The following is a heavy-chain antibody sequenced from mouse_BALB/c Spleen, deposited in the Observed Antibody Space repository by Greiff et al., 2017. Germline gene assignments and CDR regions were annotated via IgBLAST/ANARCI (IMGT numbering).Heavy chain of an antibody. CDR1: GFSLTSYG. CDR3: ARGPSYYYGSSPYAMDY. CDR2: IWAGGST. V-gene: IGHV2-9*02. J-gene: IGHJ4*01. Sequence: VKLVESGPGLVAPSQSLSITCTVSGFSLTSYGVHWVRQPPGKGLEWLGVIWAGGSTNYNSALMSRLSISKDNSKSQVFLKMNSLQTDDTAMYYCARGPSYYYGSSPYAMDYWGQGTSVTVSS. D-gene: IGHD1-1*01.